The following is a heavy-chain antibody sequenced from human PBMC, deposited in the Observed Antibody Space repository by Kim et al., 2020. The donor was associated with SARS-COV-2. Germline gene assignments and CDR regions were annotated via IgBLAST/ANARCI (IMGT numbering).Heavy chain of an antibody. V-gene: IGHV1-18*01. CDR3: AREGGDIVVVPAAMSYYYYYGMDV. J-gene: IGHJ6*02. CDR2: ISAYNGNT. Sequence: ASVKVSCKASGYTFTSYGISWVRQAPGQGLEWMGWISAYNGNTNYAQKLQGRVTMTTDTSTSTAYMELRSLRSDDTAVYYCAREGGDIVVVPAAMSYYYYYGMDVWGQGTTVTVSS. CDR1: GYTFTSYG. D-gene: IGHD2-2*01.